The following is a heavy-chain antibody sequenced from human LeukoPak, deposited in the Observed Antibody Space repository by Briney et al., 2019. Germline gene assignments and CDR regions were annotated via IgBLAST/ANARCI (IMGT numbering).Heavy chain of an antibody. Sequence: SETLSLTCTVSGGSISSSSYYWGWIRQPPGKGLEWIGSIYYSGSTYYNPSLKSRVTISVDTSKNQFSLKLSSVTAADTAVYYCAREGGGSYRVGAFDIWGQGTMVTVSS. CDR1: GGSISSSSYY. CDR3: AREGGGSYRVGAFDI. J-gene: IGHJ3*02. V-gene: IGHV4-39*07. D-gene: IGHD1-26*01. CDR2: IYYSGST.